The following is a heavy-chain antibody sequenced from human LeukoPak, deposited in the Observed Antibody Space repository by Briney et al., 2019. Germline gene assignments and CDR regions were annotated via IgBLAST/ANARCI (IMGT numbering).Heavy chain of an antibody. CDR2: IIPIFGTA. J-gene: IGHJ4*02. Sequence: SVKVSCKASGGTFSSYAISWVRQAPGQGLEWVGRIIPIFGTANYAQKFQGRVTITTHESTSTAYMELSSLRSEDTAVYYCARDYDFWSGYYFDYWGRGTLVTVSS. CDR3: ARDYDFWSGYYFDY. V-gene: IGHV1-69*05. D-gene: IGHD3-3*01. CDR1: GGTFSSYA.